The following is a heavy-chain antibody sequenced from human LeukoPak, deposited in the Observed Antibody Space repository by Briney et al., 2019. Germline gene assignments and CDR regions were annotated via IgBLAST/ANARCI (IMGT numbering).Heavy chain of an antibody. CDR2: INGSGGST. CDR3: ARDTTLGYCSGGSCYPRYYFDY. J-gene: IGHJ4*02. D-gene: IGHD2-15*01. Sequence: GGSLRLSCAASGFTFSSYAMSWVRQAPGKGLEWVSDINGSGGSTYYADSVKGRFTISRDNAKNSLYLQMNSLRAEDTAVYYCARDTTLGYCSGGSCYPRYYFDYWGQGTLVTVSS. V-gene: IGHV3-23*01. CDR1: GFTFSSYA.